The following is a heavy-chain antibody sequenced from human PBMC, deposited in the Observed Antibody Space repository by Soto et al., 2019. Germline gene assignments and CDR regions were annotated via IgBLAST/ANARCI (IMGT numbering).Heavy chain of an antibody. V-gene: IGHV1-2*04. Sequence: ASVNRSCKGSGYSKTIYFIGWVRHTNGQGLEWMGWINPNSGGTNYAQKFQGWVTMTRDTSISTAYMELSRLRSDDTAVYYCARERSTGIVVVPAAILSFGPNYGMDVWGQGSTVTAS. CDR1: GYSKTIYF. J-gene: IGHJ6*02. D-gene: IGHD2-2*01. CDR3: ARERSTGIVVVPAAILSFGPNYGMDV. CDR2: INPNSGGT.